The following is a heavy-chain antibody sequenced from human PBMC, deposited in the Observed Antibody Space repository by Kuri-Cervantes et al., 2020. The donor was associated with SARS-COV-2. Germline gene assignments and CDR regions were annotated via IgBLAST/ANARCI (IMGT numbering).Heavy chain of an antibody. CDR3: TTAGQSITIFGVVTNMDV. CDR1: GFTFSSYA. V-gene: IGHV3-15*01. Sequence: GESLKISCAASGFTFSSYAMSWVRQAPGKGLEWVGRIKSKTDGGTTDYAAPVKGRFTISRDDSKNTLYLQMNSLKTEDTAVYYCTTAGQSITIFGVVTNMDVWVKGTTVTVSS. CDR2: IKSKTDGGTT. J-gene: IGHJ6*03. D-gene: IGHD3-3*01.